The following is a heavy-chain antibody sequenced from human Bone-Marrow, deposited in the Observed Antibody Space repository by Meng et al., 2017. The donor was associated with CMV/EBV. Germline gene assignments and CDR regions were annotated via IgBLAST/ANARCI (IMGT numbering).Heavy chain of an antibody. CDR2: VSYDGRNK. J-gene: IGHJ6*02. V-gene: IGHV3-30*04. D-gene: IGHD4-17*01. CDR3: ALLTTDPYGMEV. Sequence: GESLKISCAASGFTFSSYAMHWVRQAPGKGLEWVAVVSYDGRNKHYADSVKGRFTISRDNSKNTLYLQMNSLRPEDTAVYYCALLTTDPYGMEVWGQGTTVTVSS. CDR1: GFTFSSYA.